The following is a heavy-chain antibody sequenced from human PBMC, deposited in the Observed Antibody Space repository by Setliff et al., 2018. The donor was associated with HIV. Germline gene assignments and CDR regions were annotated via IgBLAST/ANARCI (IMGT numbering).Heavy chain of an antibody. CDR2: IKQDGSEK. CDR1: GFTFSDYY. V-gene: IGHV3-7*04. Sequence: GGSLRLSCAASGFTFSDYYMSWVRQAPGKGLEWVANIKQDGSEKNYMDSVKGRFTISRDNAKNSLYLQMNSLRAEDTAVYYCAREGIAAAGSYSYGFGQIDYWGQGTLVTVSS. D-gene: IGHD6-13*01. CDR3: AREGIAAAGSYSYGFGQIDY. J-gene: IGHJ4*02.